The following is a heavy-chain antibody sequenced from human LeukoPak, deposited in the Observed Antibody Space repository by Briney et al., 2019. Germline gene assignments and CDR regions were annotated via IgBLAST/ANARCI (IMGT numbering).Heavy chain of an antibody. CDR3: AREGGNFDFDS. CDR2: VNYIGST. V-gene: IGHV4-31*03. CDR1: GDSINIHHHF. J-gene: IGHJ4*02. D-gene: IGHD4-23*01. Sequence: PSQTLSLTCTVSGDSINIHHHFWGWIRQHPGKGLEWIVYVNYIGSTFYNPSLKSRVTISLYTSKNQISLNLTTVTAADTAVYYCAREGGNFDFDSWGQGSLVTVSS.